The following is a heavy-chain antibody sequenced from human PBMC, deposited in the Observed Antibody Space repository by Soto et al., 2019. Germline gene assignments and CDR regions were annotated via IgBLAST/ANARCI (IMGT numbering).Heavy chain of an antibody. D-gene: IGHD3-22*01. Sequence: GGSLRLSCAASGFTFSSYDMHWARQATGKGLEWVSAIGTAGDTYYPGSVKGRFTISRENAKNSLYLQMNSLRAGDTAVYYCARAGYYDSSGNPPLGPGYYYYGMDVWGQGTTVTVSS. CDR2: IGTAGDT. CDR1: GFTFSSYD. V-gene: IGHV3-13*01. CDR3: ARAGYYDSSGNPPLGPGYYYYGMDV. J-gene: IGHJ6*02.